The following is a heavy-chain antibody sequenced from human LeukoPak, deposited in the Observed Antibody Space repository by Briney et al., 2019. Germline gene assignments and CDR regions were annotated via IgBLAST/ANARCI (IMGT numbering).Heavy chain of an antibody. J-gene: IGHJ4*02. CDR1: GYTFSGNY. CDR3: TRVGVGIVPFDY. V-gene: IGHV1-2*02. CDR2: INPNSGAR. D-gene: IGHD2-15*01. Sequence: RASVKVSCEASGYTFSGNYMHWVRQAPGQGLEWMGWINPNSGARNYAQKFQDRVTLTTDTSISTAYMELRRLRSDDTAVYYCTRVGVGIVPFDYWGQGTLVTVSS.